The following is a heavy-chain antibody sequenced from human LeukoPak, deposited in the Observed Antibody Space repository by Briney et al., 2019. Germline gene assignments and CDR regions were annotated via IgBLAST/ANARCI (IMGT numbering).Heavy chain of an antibody. Sequence: GASVKVSCKASGYTFTSYYMHWVRQAPGQGLEWRGIINPSGGSTRYAQKFQGRVIMTRDTSTSTVYMELRSLRSEDTAVYYCARAYYLHETRGPVDHWGQGTLVTVFS. CDR3: ARAYYLHETRGPVDH. D-gene: IGHD2/OR15-2a*01. CDR1: GYTFTSYY. CDR2: INPSGGST. J-gene: IGHJ4*02. V-gene: IGHV1-46*01.